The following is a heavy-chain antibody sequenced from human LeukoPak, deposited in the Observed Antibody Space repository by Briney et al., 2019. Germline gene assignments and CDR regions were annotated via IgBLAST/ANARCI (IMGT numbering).Heavy chain of an antibody. Sequence: SETLSLTCAVSGYSLGKNYYWGWIRQPPGKGLEWIGRIYGTGSTSYNPSLMNRVTMSVDTSKNHFPLKLTSVTAADTAVYYCARYDSRGSASTRFDYWGQGILVTISS. V-gene: IGHV4-38-2*01. CDR3: ARYDSRGSASTRFDY. J-gene: IGHJ4*02. CDR1: GYSLGKNYY. D-gene: IGHD3-16*01. CDR2: IYGTGST.